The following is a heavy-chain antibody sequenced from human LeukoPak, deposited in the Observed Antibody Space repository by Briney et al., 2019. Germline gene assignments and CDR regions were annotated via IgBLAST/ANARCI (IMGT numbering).Heavy chain of an antibody. V-gene: IGHV3-74*01. CDR1: GFTFSSYW. CDR2: MNSGGSTT. D-gene: IGHD3-16*02. Sequence: PGGSLRLSCAASGFTFSSYWMHWVRQAPGKGLVWVSRMNSGGSTTNYADSVKGRFTISRDNARNTVYLQMNSLRVEDTAVYYCARDYDYFWGSYRYPFGYWGQGTLVTVSS. CDR3: ARDYDYFWGSYRYPFGY. J-gene: IGHJ4*02.